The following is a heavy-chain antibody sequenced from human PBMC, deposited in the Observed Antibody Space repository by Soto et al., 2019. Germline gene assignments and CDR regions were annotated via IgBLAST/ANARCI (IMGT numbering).Heavy chain of an antibody. CDR1: GGSFSGYY. CDR3: ARASGSLWSGYHGPFDY. Sequence: SETLSLTCAVYGGSFSGYYWSWIRQPPGKGLEWIGEINHSGSTNYNPSLKSRVTISVDTSKNQFSLKLSSVTAADTAVYYCARASGSLWSGYHGPFDYWGQGTLVPVSS. J-gene: IGHJ4*02. CDR2: INHSGST. D-gene: IGHD3-3*01. V-gene: IGHV4-34*01.